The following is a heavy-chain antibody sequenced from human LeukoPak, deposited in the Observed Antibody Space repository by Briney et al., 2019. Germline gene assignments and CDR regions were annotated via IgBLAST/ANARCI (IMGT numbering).Heavy chain of an antibody. CDR3: ATLVVPAAMSYYYGMDV. J-gene: IGHJ6*02. Sequence: ASVKVSCKVSGYTLTELSMHWVRQAPGKGLEWMGSFDPEDGETIYAQKFQGRVTMTEDTSTDTAYMELSSLRSEDTAVYYCATLVVPAAMSYYYGMDVWGQGTTVTVSS. CDR2: FDPEDGET. CDR1: GYTLTELS. V-gene: IGHV1-24*01. D-gene: IGHD2-2*01.